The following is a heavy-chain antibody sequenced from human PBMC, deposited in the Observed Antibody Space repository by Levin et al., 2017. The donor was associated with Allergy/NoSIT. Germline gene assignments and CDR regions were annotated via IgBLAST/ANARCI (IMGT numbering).Heavy chain of an antibody. V-gene: IGHV3-30*18. CDR2: ISYDGSNK. Sequence: PGGSLRLSCAVSGFTFRSYGMHWVRQAPGKGLEWVAVISYDGSNKYYADSVKGRFTISRDNSKNTVYLQMNSLRAEDTALYYCAKEREVLVIIDAFDLWGQGTMVTVSS. CDR1: GFTFRSYG. CDR3: AKEREVLVIIDAFDL. J-gene: IGHJ3*01. D-gene: IGHD3-9*01.